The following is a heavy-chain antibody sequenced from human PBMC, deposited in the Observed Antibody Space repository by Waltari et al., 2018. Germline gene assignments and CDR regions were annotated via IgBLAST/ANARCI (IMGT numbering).Heavy chain of an antibody. V-gene: IGHV4-39*01. J-gene: IGHJ4*02. CDR1: GCSISSSSYY. D-gene: IGHD2-21*01. CDR2: IYYSGST. Sequence: QLQLQESGPGLVKPSETLSLTCTVSGCSISSSSYYWGWIRQPPGKGLEWIGSIYYSGSTYYNPSLKSRFTISVDTSKNQFSLKLSSVTAADTAVYYCARMGDSRAYCGGDCYPSWGQGTLVTVSS. CDR3: ARMGDSRAYCGGDCYPS.